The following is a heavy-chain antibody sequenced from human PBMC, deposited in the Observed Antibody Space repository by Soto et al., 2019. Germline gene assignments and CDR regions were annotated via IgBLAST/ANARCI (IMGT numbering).Heavy chain of an antibody. CDR2: ISAYNGNT. Sequence: ASVKVSCKASGYTFTSYGISWVRQAPGQGLEWMGWISAYNGNTNYAQKLQGRVTMTTDTSKNQFSLKLSSVTAADTAVYYCARGRRYCSGGSCYSSRPNTFDYWGQGTLVTVSS. CDR3: ARGRRYCSGGSCYSSRPNTFDY. V-gene: IGHV1-18*01. CDR1: GYTFTSYG. D-gene: IGHD2-15*01. J-gene: IGHJ4*02.